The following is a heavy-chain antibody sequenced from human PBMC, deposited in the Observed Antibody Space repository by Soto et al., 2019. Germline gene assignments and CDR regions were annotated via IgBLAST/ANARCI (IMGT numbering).Heavy chain of an antibody. CDR2: IYATRTT. V-gene: IGHV4-4*07. CDR1: GASISGFY. J-gene: IGHJ5*02. D-gene: IGHD1-1*01. CDR3: VRDGTKTLRDWFDP. Sequence: SETLSLTCTVSGASISGFYWSWIRKSAGKGLEWIGRIYATRTTDYNPSLKSRVMMSVDTSKKQFSLKLRSVTAADTAVYYCVRDGTKTLRDWFDPWGQG.